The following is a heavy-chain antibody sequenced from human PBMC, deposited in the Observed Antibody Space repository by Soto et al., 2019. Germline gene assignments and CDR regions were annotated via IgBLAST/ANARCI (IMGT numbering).Heavy chain of an antibody. CDR3: AREVLGAFDI. J-gene: IGHJ3*02. CDR2: ISYDGSNK. V-gene: IGHV3-30-3*01. Sequence: GGSLRLSCAASGFTFSSYAMHWVRQAPGKGLEWVAVISYDGSNKYYADSVKGRFTISRDNSKNTLYLQMNSLRAEDTAVYYCAREVLGAFDIWGQGTMVTVSS. CDR1: GFTFSSYA. D-gene: IGHD2-8*02.